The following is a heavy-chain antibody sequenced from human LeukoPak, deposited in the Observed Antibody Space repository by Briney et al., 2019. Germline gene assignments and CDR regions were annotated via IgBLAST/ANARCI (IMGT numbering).Heavy chain of an antibody. CDR3: TRTNNGYVTDAFDI. V-gene: IGHV3-23*01. D-gene: IGHD5-12*01. CDR2: ISYSGGST. J-gene: IGHJ3*02. CDR1: GFTFSSNA. Sequence: GGSLRLSCAASGFTFSSNAMSWVRQAPGKGLEGVSAISYSGGSTYYADSVTGRFTISRDNSKNTLYLRMNSLRAEDTAVYYCTRTNNGYVTDAFDIWGQGTMVTVSS.